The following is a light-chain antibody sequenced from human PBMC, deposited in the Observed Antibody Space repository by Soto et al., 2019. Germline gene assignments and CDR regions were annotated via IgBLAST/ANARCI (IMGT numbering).Light chain of an antibody. J-gene: IGLJ2*01. CDR1: SSNIGAGYD. V-gene: IGLV1-40*01. Sequence: QSVLTQPPSVSGAPGQRVTISCTGSSSNIGAGYDVHWYQQLPGTAPKLLVYENTNRPSGAPDRFSGSRSGTSASLAITGLQAEDEADYYCQSYDNSLSGWVFGGGTKLTVL. CDR3: QSYDNSLSGWV. CDR2: ENT.